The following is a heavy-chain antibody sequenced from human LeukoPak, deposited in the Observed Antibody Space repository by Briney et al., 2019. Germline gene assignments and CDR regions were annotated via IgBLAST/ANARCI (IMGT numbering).Heavy chain of an antibody. CDR1: GASISSSSYY. Sequence: SSETLSLTCTVSGASISSSSYYWGWIRQPPGKGLEWIGNIYYSGSTYYNPSLKSRVTISVDTSKNQLSLKLSYVTAADTAVYYCARQNVGHYFHYWGQGTLVTVSS. J-gene: IGHJ4*02. CDR2: IYYSGST. CDR3: ARQNVGHYFHY. V-gene: IGHV4-39*01. D-gene: IGHD1-1*01.